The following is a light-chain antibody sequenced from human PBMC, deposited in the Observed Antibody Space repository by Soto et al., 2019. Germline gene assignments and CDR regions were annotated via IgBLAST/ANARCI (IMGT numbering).Light chain of an antibody. Sequence: EIVLTQSPGTLSLSPGERATLSCRASQSVSNNYLAWYQQKPGQGPRLLIYGASSRATGTPDRFSGSGSGTDFTLTISRLEPEDFAVYYCQQYGTPPQTFGQGTKVDIK. J-gene: IGKJ1*01. CDR2: GAS. CDR1: QSVSNNY. V-gene: IGKV3-20*01. CDR3: QQYGTPPQT.